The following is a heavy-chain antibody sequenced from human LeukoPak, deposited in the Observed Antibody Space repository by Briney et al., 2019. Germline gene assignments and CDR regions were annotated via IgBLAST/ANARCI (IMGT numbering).Heavy chain of an antibody. V-gene: IGHV4-59*01. CDR1: GGSISSYY. CDR2: IYYSGST. J-gene: IGHJ3*02. CDR3: ARDAYDFWSGSSDAFDI. D-gene: IGHD3-3*01. Sequence: SETLSLTCTVSGGSISSYYWSWIRQPPGKGLEWIGYIYYSGSTNYNPSLKSRVTISVDTSKNQFSLKLSSVTAADTAVYYCARDAYDFWSGSSDAFDIWGQGTMVTVSS.